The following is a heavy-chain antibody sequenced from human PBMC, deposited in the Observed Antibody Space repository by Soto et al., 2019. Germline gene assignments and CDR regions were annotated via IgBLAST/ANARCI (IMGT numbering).Heavy chain of an antibody. D-gene: IGHD5-18*01. CDR1: GYTFSDYG. CDR2: ISVHNGNP. V-gene: IGHV1-18*04. J-gene: IGHJ6*02. CDR3: ARGGEESWIRMYSYGMDV. Sequence: QVQLVQSGAEVRKPGASVRVSCKASGYTFSDYGINWVRQAPGQGLEWMGWISVHNGNPHYAQKVQGRITLTTDTSTSTAYMERRSLRSDDTAVYYCARGGEESWIRMYSYGMDVWGQGTTVTVSS.